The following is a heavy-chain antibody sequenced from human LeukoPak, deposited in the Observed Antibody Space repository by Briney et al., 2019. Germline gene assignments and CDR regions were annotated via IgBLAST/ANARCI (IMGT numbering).Heavy chain of an antibody. CDR3: AIPGYSSSWYRFDP. J-gene: IGHJ5*02. CDR2: IIPIFGRA. Sequence: GASVKVSCKASGGTFSSYAISWVRQAPGQGLEWMGGIIPIFGRANYAQKFQGRVTITTDESTSTSYMELSSLRSEDTAVYYCAIPGYSSSWYRFDPWVQGTLVTVSS. V-gene: IGHV1-69*05. CDR1: GGTFSSYA. D-gene: IGHD6-13*01.